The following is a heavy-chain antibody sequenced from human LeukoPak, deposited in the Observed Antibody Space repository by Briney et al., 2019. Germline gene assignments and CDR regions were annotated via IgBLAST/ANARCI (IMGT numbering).Heavy chain of an antibody. J-gene: IGHJ4*02. Sequence: SETLSLTCAVYGGSFSGYYWSWIRQPPGKGLEWIGEINHSGSTNYNPSLKSRATISVDTSKNQFSLKLSSVTAADTAVYYCARAKPGDGYNSYSFDYWGQGTLVTVSS. D-gene: IGHD5-24*01. CDR3: ARAKPGDGYNSYSFDY. V-gene: IGHV4-34*01. CDR2: INHSGST. CDR1: GGSFSGYY.